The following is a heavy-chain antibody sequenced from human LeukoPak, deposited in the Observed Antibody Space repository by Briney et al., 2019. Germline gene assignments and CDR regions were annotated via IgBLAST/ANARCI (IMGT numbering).Heavy chain of an antibody. CDR3: AKDVEYSSSRYFDY. Sequence: GGSLRLSCAASGFTFDDYAMHWVRQAPGKGLEWVSGISWNSGSIGYADSVKGRFTISRDNAKNSLYLQMNSLRAEDTALYYCAKDVEYSSSRYFDYWGQGTLVTVSS. V-gene: IGHV3-9*01. D-gene: IGHD6-13*01. CDR2: ISWNSGSI. J-gene: IGHJ4*02. CDR1: GFTFDDYA.